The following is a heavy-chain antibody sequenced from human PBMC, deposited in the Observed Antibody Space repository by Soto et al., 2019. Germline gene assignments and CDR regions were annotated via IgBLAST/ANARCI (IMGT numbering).Heavy chain of an antibody. D-gene: IGHD3-22*01. J-gene: IGHJ4*02. CDR3: ARDAIYDGSGYYGSYFDY. CDR1: AFTFRSYA. CDR2: ISYDGTYK. Sequence: QVQLVESGGGVVQPGRSLRLSCAASAFTFRSYAMHWVRQAPGKGLEWVAVISYDGTYKYYADSVKGRFTISRDNSXXTXXRQMSSLRPEDTAVYYCARDAIYDGSGYYGSYFDYWGQGSLVTVSS. V-gene: IGHV3-30-3*01.